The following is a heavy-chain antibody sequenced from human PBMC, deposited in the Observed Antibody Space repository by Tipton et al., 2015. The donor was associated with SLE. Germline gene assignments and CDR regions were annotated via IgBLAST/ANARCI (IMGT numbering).Heavy chain of an antibody. J-gene: IGHJ5*01. Sequence: SLRLSCVVSGFTFSRYWMSWVRQAPGKGLEWVAFIRYDGRNENFADSVKGRFTISRDNSKNTLYLFMNSLRPEDTAVYYCAKVGGSGNYYNWCDSWGQGTLVTVSS. V-gene: IGHV3-30*02. CDR3: AKVGGSGNYYNWCDS. D-gene: IGHD3-10*01. CDR1: GFTFSRYW. CDR2: IRYDGRNE.